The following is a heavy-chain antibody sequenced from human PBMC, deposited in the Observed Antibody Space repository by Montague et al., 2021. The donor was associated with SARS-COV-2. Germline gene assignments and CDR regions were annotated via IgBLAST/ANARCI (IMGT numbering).Heavy chain of an antibody. Sequence: CAISGDSVSSKSVAWNWIRQSPSRGFGWLGRTYYRSKWDSDYAEXVKRRLVITPDTSKNQVSLQLNSVIPEDTAVYFCASSGITLTGLDAFDIWGQGTMVTVSS. D-gene: IGHD3-9*01. CDR1: GDSVSSKSVA. V-gene: IGHV6-1*01. J-gene: IGHJ3*02. CDR3: ASSGITLTGLDAFDI. CDR2: TYYRSKWDS.